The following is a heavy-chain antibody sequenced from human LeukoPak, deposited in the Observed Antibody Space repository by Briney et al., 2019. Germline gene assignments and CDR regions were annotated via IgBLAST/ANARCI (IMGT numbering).Heavy chain of an antibody. CDR3: AKTLKYSSDLLDY. Sequence: GGSLRLSCSASGFTFSTYAMHWVRQAPGKGLEYVSTISSNGGDTYYADSVKGRFTISRDNSKNTLYLQMNSLRADDTAVYYCAKTLKYSSDLLDYWGQGTLVTVSS. D-gene: IGHD5-18*01. V-gene: IGHV3-64*04. CDR1: GFTFSTYA. J-gene: IGHJ4*02. CDR2: ISSNGGDT.